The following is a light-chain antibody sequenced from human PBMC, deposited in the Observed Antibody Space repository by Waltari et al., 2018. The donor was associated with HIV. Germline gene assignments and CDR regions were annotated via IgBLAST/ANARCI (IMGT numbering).Light chain of an antibody. J-gene: IGKJ1*01. V-gene: IGKV4-1*01. CDR2: WSA. CDR3: QQFFNFPRT. CDR1: QSVFSTSNNKNH. Sequence: DIVMTQSPDSLAGSLVTPATTNCTSRQSVFSTSNNKNHLAWYQKKPVQPPKLLMYWSALREFGVPDRFTGSGSGTDFNLTISRLQADDVAVYYCQQFFNFPRTFGQGTKVEI.